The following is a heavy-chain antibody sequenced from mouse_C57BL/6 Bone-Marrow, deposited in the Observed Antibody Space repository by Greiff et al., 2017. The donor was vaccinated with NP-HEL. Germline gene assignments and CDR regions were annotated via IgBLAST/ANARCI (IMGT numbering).Heavy chain of an antibody. V-gene: IGHV7-3*01. CDR1: GFTFTDYY. CDR2: IRNKANGYTT. CDR3: ARYGDYDYDGRYYFDY. Sequence: EVHLVESGGGLVQPGGSLSLSCAASGFTFTDYYMSWVRQPPGKALEWLGFIRNKANGYTTEYSASVKGRFTISRDNSQSILYLQMNALRAEDSATYYCARYGDYDYDGRYYFDYWGQGTTLTVSS. D-gene: IGHD2-4*01. J-gene: IGHJ2*01.